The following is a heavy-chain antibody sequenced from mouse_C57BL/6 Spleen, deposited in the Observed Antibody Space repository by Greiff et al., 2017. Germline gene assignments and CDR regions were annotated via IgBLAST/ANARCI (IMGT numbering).Heavy chain of an antibody. CDR2: ISSGGSYT. D-gene: IGHD1-1*01. V-gene: IGHV5-6*01. J-gene: IGHJ1*03. CDR1: GFTFSSYG. Sequence: EVQGVESGGDLVKPGGSLKLSCAASGFTFSSYGMSWVRQTPDKRLEWVATISSGGSYTYYPDSVKGRFTISRDNAKNTLYLQMSSLKSEDTAMYYCARDYGSSDWYFDVWGTGTTVTVSS. CDR3: ARDYGSSDWYFDV.